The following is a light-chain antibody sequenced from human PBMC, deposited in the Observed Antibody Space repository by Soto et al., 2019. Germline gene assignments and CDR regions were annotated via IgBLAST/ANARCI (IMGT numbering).Light chain of an antibody. V-gene: IGLV2-14*01. J-gene: IGLJ3*02. Sequence: SALTQPASVSGSPGQSITISCTGTSSDVGRYDYVSWFQQHPGKAPKLMIYEVANRPSGVSDRFSGSKSGNTASLTISGLQAEDEADYYCTSFTSSNTWLFGGGTKVTVL. CDR2: EVA. CDR3: TSFTSSNTWL. CDR1: SSDVGRYDY.